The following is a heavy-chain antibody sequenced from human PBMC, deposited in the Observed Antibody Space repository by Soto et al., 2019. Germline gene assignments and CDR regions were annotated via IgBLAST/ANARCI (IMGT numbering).Heavy chain of an antibody. Sequence: GGSLRLSCSASGFTFSSYAMHWVRQAPGKGLEYVSAISSNGGSTYYADSVKGRFTISRDNSKNTLYLQMSSLRAEDTDVYYWVKDSMIVAGGAFDIWGQGTMVTVSS. D-gene: IGHD3-22*01. CDR2: ISSNGGST. CDR1: GFTFSSYA. V-gene: IGHV3-64D*08. J-gene: IGHJ3*02. CDR3: VKDSMIVAGGAFDI.